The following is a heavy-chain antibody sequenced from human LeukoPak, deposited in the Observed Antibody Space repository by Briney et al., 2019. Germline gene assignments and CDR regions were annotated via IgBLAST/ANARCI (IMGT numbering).Heavy chain of an antibody. J-gene: IGHJ4*02. CDR1: GYAFTSYG. Sequence: SVKVSCKASGYAFTSYGISWVRQAPGQGLEWMGWINTNTGNPTYAQGFTGRFVFSLDTSVSTAYLQISSLKAEDTAVYYCARGRIAVAGTLDYWGQGTLVTVSS. V-gene: IGHV7-4-1*02. CDR3: ARGRIAVAGTLDY. CDR2: INTNTGNP. D-gene: IGHD6-19*01.